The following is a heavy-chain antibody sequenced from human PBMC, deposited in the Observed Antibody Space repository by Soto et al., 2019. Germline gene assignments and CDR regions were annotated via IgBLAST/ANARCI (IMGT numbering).Heavy chain of an antibody. CDR1: GYNCTDRC. Sequence: VSVRAAGRASGYNCTDRCMPCEQQAPGQGREWMAWIRSYNDNTNYAHKLQVRVTMTTDTSTTTTYMELRSLRSDDTVVYYCARCSRYDFWSDSTYPSDSFAYWGQGTLVTVSS. CDR2: IRSYNDNT. V-gene: IGHV1-18*01. J-gene: IGHJ4*02. D-gene: IGHD3-3*01. CDR3: ARCSRYDFWSDSTYPSDSFAY.